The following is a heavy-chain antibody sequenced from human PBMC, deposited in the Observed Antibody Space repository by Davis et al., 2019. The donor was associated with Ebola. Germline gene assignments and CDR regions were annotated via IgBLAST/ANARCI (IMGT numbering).Heavy chain of an antibody. CDR1: GGSISSGGYY. D-gene: IGHD3-22*01. CDR2: IYYSGST. J-gene: IGHJ3*02. CDR3: ARLLAYYYDSSGYSRGYAFDI. V-gene: IGHV4-31*03. Sequence: MPSETLSLTCTVSGGSISSGGYYWSWIRQHPGKGLEWIGYIYYSGSTYYNPSLKSRVTISVDTSKNQFSLKLSSVTAADTAVYYCARLLAYYYDSSGYSRGYAFDIWGQGTMVTVSS.